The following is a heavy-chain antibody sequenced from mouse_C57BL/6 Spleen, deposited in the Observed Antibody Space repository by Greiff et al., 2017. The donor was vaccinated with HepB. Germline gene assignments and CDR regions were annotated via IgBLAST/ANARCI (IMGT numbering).Heavy chain of an antibody. V-gene: IGHV5-16*01. Sequence: EVHLVGSEGGLVQPGSSMKLSCTASGFTFSDYFMAWVRQVPEKGLEWVANINYDGSSTYYLDSLKSRFIISRDNAKNILYLQMSSLKSADTTTYYCAGDEGNDGYIDVWGTGTTVTVSS. CDR2: INYDGSST. J-gene: IGHJ1*03. D-gene: IGHD2-2*01. CDR3: AGDEGNDGYIDV. CDR1: GFTFSDYF.